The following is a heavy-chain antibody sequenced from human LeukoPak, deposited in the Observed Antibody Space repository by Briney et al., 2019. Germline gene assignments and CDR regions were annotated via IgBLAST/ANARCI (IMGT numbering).Heavy chain of an antibody. V-gene: IGHV4-34*01. CDR3: ARDYVGVAGTFDY. Sequence: PSETLSLTCAVYGGSFSGYYWSWIRQPPGKGLEWIGEVNRGGSTNYNPSLKSRVTISIDTSKNQFSLKLSSVTAADTAVYYCARDYVGVAGTFDYWGQGTLVTVSS. D-gene: IGHD6-19*01. CDR1: GGSFSGYY. J-gene: IGHJ4*02. CDR2: VNRGGST.